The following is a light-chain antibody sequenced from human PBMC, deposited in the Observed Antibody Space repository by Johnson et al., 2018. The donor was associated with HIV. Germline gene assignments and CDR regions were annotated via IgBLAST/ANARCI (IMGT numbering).Light chain of an antibody. CDR1: SSNIGNNY. J-gene: IGLJ1*01. CDR3: GTWDRRPSAMG. CDR2: DNN. V-gene: IGLV1-51*01. Sequence: QPVLTQPPSVSAAPGQKVTISCSGSSSNIGNNYVSWYQQIPGTAPKLLIYDNNKRPSGFPDRFSGSKSGTSATLAITGLQTGDEADYYGGTWDRRPSAMGLGTGTKVTVL.